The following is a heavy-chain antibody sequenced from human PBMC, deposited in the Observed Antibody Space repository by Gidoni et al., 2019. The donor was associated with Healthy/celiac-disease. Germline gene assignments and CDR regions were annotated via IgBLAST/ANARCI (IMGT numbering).Heavy chain of an antibody. D-gene: IGHD1-26*01. J-gene: IGHJ4*02. Sequence: QVQLVQSGAEVKKPGSTVKVSCKASGGTFSSYAISWVRQAPGQGLEWMGRIIPILGIANYAQKFQGRVTITADKSTSTAYMELSSLRSEDTAVYYCARGVGATIWIDYWGQGTLVTVSS. CDR3: ARGVGATIWIDY. V-gene: IGHV1-69*04. CDR2: IIPILGIA. CDR1: GGTFSSYA.